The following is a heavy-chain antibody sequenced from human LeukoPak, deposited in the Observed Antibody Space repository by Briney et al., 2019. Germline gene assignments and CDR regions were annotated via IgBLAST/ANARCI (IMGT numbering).Heavy chain of an antibody. CDR2: IYYSGST. J-gene: IGHJ4*02. CDR3: ARGYYDFWSGYYFDY. CDR1: GGSISSHY. Sequence: SETLSLTCTVSGGSISSHYWSWLRQPPGKALEWIGYIYYSGSTNYNPSLKSRVTISVDTSKNQFSLKLSSVTAADTAVYYCARGYYDFWSGYYFDYWGQGTLVTVSS. V-gene: IGHV4-59*11. D-gene: IGHD3-3*01.